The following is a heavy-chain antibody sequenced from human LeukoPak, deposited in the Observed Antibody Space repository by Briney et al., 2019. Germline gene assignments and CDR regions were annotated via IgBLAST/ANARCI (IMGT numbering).Heavy chain of an antibody. V-gene: IGHV1-69*01. D-gene: IGHD2-2*01. J-gene: IGHJ6*03. CDR1: GGTFSSYA. CDR2: IIPIFGTA. CDR3: ASSGEGSSTPYYYYMDV. Sequence: SVNVSCKASGGTFSSYAISWVRQAPGQGLEWMGGIIPIFGTANYAQKFQGRVTITADESTSTAYMELSSLRSEDTAVYYCASSGEGSSTPYYYYMDVWGKGTTVTVSS.